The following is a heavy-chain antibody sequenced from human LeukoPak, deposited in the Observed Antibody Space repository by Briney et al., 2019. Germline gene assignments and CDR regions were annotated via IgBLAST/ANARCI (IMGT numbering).Heavy chain of an antibody. J-gene: IGHJ6*03. V-gene: IGHV1-69*05. CDR1: GGTFSSYA. D-gene: IGHD3-10*01. CDR2: IIPIFGTA. Sequence: GASVKVSCKASGGTFSSYAISWGRQAPGQGLEWMGGIIPIFGTANYAQKFQGRVTITTDESTSTAYMELSSLRSEDTAVYYCARDGSGMDKYYYYYMDVWGKGTTVTVSS. CDR3: ARDGSGMDKYYYYYMDV.